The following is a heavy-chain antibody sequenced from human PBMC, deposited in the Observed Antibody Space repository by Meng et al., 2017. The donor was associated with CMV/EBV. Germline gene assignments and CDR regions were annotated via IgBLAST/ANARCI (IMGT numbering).Heavy chain of an antibody. CDR1: GFTFSSYS. CDR2: ISSSSSTI. Sequence: GGSLRLSCAASGFTFSSYSMNWVRQAPGKGLEWVSYISSSSSTIYYADSVKGRFTISRDNAKNSLYLQMNSLRAEGTAVYYCARDLKPAAVVFWYYYYGMDVWGQGTTVTVSS. J-gene: IGHJ6*02. D-gene: IGHD2-2*01. V-gene: IGHV3-48*04. CDR3: ARDLKPAAVVFWYYYYGMDV.